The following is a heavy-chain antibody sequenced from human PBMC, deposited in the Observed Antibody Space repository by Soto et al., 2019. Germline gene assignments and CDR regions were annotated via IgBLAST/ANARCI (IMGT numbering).Heavy chain of an antibody. CDR3: ARDRAMDDY. Sequence: EVQLVESGGGLVQPGGSLRLSCAASGFTFSNYWMGWVRQAPGKGLEWVANINQDGNEKNYMDSAKGRFTISRDNAKNSLNLQMNSLRAEDTAVYYCARDRAMDDYWGQGTLVTVDS. J-gene: IGHJ4*02. CDR2: INQDGNEK. CDR1: GFTFSNYW. V-gene: IGHV3-7*05.